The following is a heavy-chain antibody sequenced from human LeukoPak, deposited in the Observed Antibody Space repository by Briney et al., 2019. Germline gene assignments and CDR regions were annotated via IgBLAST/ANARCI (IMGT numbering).Heavy chain of an antibody. D-gene: IGHD4-23*01. CDR3: ARGTIGGNPASAY. J-gene: IGHJ4*02. CDR2: IGTDGYS. V-gene: IGHV3-21*06. Sequence: GRSLRLSCAVSGFTFSTYEMNWVRQAPGKGLEWVSSIGTDGYSYSAVSVKGRFTISRDNAKSTLYLQMDSLTVEDTALYYCARGTIGGNPASAYWGQGTLVTVSS. CDR1: GFTFSTYE.